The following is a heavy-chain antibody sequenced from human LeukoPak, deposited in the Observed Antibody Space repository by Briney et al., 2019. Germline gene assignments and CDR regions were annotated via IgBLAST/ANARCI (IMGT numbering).Heavy chain of an antibody. CDR3: ARGLAGRYCSGGSCYFNWFDP. CDR2: INHSGST. D-gene: IGHD2-15*01. CDR1: GGSFGGYY. Sequence: SETLSLTCAVYGGSFGGYYWSWIRQPPGKGLEWIGEINHSGSTNYNPSLKSRVTISVDTSKNQFSLKLSSVTAADTAVYYCARGLAGRYCSGGSCYFNWFDPWGQGTLVTVSS. V-gene: IGHV4-34*01. J-gene: IGHJ5*02.